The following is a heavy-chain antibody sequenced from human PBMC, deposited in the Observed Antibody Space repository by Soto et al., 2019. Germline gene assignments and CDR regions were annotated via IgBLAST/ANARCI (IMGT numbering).Heavy chain of an antibody. D-gene: IGHD5-12*01. CDR2: ISYDGSNK. J-gene: IGHJ4*02. Sequence: QVQLVESGGGVVQPGRSLRLSCAASGFTFSSYAMHWVRQAPVKGLEWVAVISYDGSNKYYADSVKGRFTISRDNSKNTLYLQMNSLRAEDTAVYYCARSSGYELDYWGQGTLVTVSS. CDR3: ARSSGYELDY. V-gene: IGHV3-30-3*01. CDR1: GFTFSSYA.